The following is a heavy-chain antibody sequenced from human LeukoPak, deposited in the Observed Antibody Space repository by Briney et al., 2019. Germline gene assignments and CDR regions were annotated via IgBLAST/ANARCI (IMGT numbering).Heavy chain of an antibody. CDR3: ARVSIPTIQLWSQFDY. V-gene: IGHV1-24*01. J-gene: IGHJ4*02. D-gene: IGHD5-18*01. Sequence: ALVKVSCKVSRYTLTELSMHWVRQAPGKGLEWMGGFDPEDGETIYAQKFQGRVTMTEDTSTDTAYMELSSLRSEDTAVYYCARVSIPTIQLWSQFDYWGQGTLVTVSS. CDR2: FDPEDGET. CDR1: RYTLTELS.